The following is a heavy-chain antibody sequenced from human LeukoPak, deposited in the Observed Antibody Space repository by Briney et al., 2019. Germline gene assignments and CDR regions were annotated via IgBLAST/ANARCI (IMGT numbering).Heavy chain of an antibody. Sequence: ASVKVSCKASGYTFTSYGISWVRQAPGQGLEWMGGIIPIFGTANYAQKFQGRVTITADESTSTAYMELSSLRSEDTAVYYCARKALGGTTFYYYYGMDVWGQGTTVTVSS. CDR3: ARKALGGTTFYYYYGMDV. J-gene: IGHJ6*02. CDR1: GYTFTSYG. V-gene: IGHV1-69*13. D-gene: IGHD2-15*01. CDR2: IIPIFGTA.